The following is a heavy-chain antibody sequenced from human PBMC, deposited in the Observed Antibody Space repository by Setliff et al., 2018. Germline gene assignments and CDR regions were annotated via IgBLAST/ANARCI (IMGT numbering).Heavy chain of an antibody. J-gene: IGHJ5*02. CDR1: GYTFTGYY. D-gene: IGHD2-21*01. CDR3: ARDGLGAGMLWWGSGWFDP. Sequence: ASVKVSCKASGYTFTGYYMHWVRQAPGQGLEWMGWINPNSGGTNYAQKFQGWVTMTRDTSISTAYMEMSRLRSDETAVYYCARDGLGAGMLWWGSGWFDPWGQGTLVTVSS. CDR2: INPNSGGT. V-gene: IGHV1-2*04.